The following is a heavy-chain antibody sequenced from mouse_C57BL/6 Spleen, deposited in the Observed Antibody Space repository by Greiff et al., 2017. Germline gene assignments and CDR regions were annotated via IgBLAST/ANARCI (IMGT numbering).Heavy chain of an antibody. Sequence: QVQLQQSGAELVKPGASVKISCKASGYAFSSYWMNWVKQRPGKGLEWIGQIYPGDGDTNSNGKFKGKATLTADKSSSRAYMQLSSLTSEDSAVYFCARGADSLVYFDYWGQGTTLTVSS. D-gene: IGHD3-2*01. V-gene: IGHV1-80*01. CDR2: IYPGDGDT. CDR3: ARGADSLVYFDY. CDR1: GYAFSSYW. J-gene: IGHJ2*01.